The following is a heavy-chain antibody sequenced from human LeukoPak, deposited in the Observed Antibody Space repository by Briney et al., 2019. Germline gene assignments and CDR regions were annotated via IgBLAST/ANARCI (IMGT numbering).Heavy chain of an antibody. CDR3: ARDLGPPSHDYGDYVGY. Sequence: ASVKVSCKASGYTFTGYYMHWVRQAPGQGLEWMGWINPNSGGTNYAQKFQGRVTMTRDTSISTAYMELSRLRSDDTAVYYCARDLGPPSHDYGDYVGYWGQGTLVTVSS. CDR2: INPNSGGT. CDR1: GYTFTGYY. D-gene: IGHD4-17*01. J-gene: IGHJ4*02. V-gene: IGHV1-2*02.